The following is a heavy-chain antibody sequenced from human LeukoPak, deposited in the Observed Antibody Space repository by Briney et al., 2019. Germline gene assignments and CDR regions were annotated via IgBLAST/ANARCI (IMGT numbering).Heavy chain of an antibody. D-gene: IGHD3-10*01. CDR1: GYSITSGYY. CDR2: IYYSGST. Sequence: SETLSLTCTVSGYSITSGYYWSWIRQPPGKGLEWIGYIYYSGSTNYNPSLKSRVTISVDTSKNQFSLKLSSVTAADTAVYYCTTDQVVPMVRRDPWGQGTLVTVSS. V-gene: IGHV4-38-2*02. CDR3: TTDQVVPMVRRDP. J-gene: IGHJ5*02.